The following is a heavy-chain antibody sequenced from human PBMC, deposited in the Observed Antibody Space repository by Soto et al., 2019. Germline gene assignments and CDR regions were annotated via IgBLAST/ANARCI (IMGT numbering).Heavy chain of an antibody. CDR3: ARGRRAARRLVVYYFDY. D-gene: IGHD6-6*01. J-gene: IGHJ4*02. Sequence: SETLSLTCTVSGGSISSSSFYWSWIRQPPGKGLEYIGNIYYSGNTYYNPSLKSRVTISVDASKNQFSLKLNSVTAADTAMYYCARGRRAARRLVVYYFDYWGQGTPVPAPS. CDR2: IYYSGNT. V-gene: IGHV4-39*07. CDR1: GGSISSSSFY.